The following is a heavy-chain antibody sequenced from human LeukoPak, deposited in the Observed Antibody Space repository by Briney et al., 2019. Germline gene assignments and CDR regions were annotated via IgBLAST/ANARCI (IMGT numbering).Heavy chain of an antibody. CDR2: ISTSGSTI. V-gene: IGHV3-48*03. D-gene: IGHD4-23*01. CDR3: ARDYGGSSPFDY. J-gene: IGHJ4*02. CDR1: GFTFSSYD. Sequence: GGSLRLSCAASGFTFSSYDMNWLRQAPGKGLEWVSYISTSGSTIYYADSVKGRFTISRDNAKNSLYLQMNSLRAEDTAVYYCARDYGGSSPFDYWGQGTLVTVSS.